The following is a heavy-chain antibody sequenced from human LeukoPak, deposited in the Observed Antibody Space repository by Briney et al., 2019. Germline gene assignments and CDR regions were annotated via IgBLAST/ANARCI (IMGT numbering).Heavy chain of an antibody. CDR3: SRHPQTGDTFDL. V-gene: IGHV3-73*01. CDR2: IRSKTDSYAT. J-gene: IGHJ3*01. D-gene: IGHD7-27*01. Sequence: GGSLNLSCAASGFTFSGSAMHWVRQASGKGLGWVGRIRSKTDSYATTYSASVKGRFTISRDDSKNTAYLQMNSLKPEDTAVYYCSRHPQTGDTFDLWGQGTMVTVSS. CDR1: GFTFSGSA.